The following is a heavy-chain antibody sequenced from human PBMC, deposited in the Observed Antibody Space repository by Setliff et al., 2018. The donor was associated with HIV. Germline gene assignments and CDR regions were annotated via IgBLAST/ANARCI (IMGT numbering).Heavy chain of an antibody. V-gene: IGHV1-2*02. J-gene: IGHJ4*02. D-gene: IGHD5-18*01. CDR3: AREASKGGYSYGPPNFDY. Sequence: ASVQVSCMASNYTFTVAGISWVRQAPGQGLEWMGWITPNSGCTNYAQKFQGRVTMTRDTSLSTAYMELSSLTSEDTAIYYCAREASKGGYSYGPPNFDYWGQGTLVTVSS. CDR1: NYTFTVAG. CDR2: ITPNSGCT.